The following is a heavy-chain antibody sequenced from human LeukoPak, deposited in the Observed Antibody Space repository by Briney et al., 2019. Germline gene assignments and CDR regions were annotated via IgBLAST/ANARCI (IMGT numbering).Heavy chain of an antibody. Sequence: ASVKVSCKASGGTFSSYAISWVRQAPGQGLEWMGRIIPIFGTANYAQKFQGRATITTDESTSTAYMELSSLGSEDTAVYYCARDRMRYCSGGSCYSDYWGQGTLVTVSS. CDR1: GGTFSSYA. CDR3: ARDRMRYCSGGSCYSDY. CDR2: IIPIFGTA. D-gene: IGHD2-15*01. V-gene: IGHV1-69*05. J-gene: IGHJ4*02.